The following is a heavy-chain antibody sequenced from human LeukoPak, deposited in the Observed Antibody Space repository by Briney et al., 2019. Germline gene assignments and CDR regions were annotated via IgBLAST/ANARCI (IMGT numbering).Heavy chain of an antibody. V-gene: IGHV3-7*01. Sequence: GGSLRLSCAASGFTFSSYWMSWVRQAPGKGLEWVANIKQDGSEKYYVDSVKGRFTISRDNAKNSLYLQMNSLRAEDTAVYYCARDPDYHDSSGYPHDYWGQGTLVTVSS. D-gene: IGHD3-22*01. CDR1: GFTFSSYW. CDR2: IKQDGSEK. J-gene: IGHJ4*02. CDR3: ARDPDYHDSSGYPHDY.